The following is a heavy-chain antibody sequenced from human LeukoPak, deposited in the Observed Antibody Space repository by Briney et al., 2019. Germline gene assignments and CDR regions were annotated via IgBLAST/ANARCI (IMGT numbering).Heavy chain of an antibody. CDR3: ARGRIFGVVRGYFDY. J-gene: IGHJ4*02. Sequence: SETLSLTCAVSGGSFNGDFWSWIRQPPGKGLEWIGEINQRGSTSFEPSLKSRVTMSVDTSKKEFSLRLTSVTAADTAVYYCARGRIFGVVRGYFDYWGQGTLVSVSS. V-gene: IGHV4-34*01. CDR2: INQRGST. CDR1: GGSFNGDF. D-gene: IGHD3-3*01.